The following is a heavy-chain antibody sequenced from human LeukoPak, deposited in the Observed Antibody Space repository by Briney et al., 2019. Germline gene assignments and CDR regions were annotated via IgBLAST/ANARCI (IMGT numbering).Heavy chain of an antibody. D-gene: IGHD1-26*01. J-gene: IGHJ4*02. CDR1: GGSTSGFY. CDR2: IYHSGTT. CDR3: AGGGSGSPLDY. V-gene: IGHV4-59*01. Sequence: PSETLSLTCTVSGGSTSGFYWSWIRQPPGKGLEWIGYIYHSGTTNYNPSLKSRVTISVDTSKNQFSLKLSFVTAADTAVYYCAGGGSGSPLDYWGQGTLVTVSS.